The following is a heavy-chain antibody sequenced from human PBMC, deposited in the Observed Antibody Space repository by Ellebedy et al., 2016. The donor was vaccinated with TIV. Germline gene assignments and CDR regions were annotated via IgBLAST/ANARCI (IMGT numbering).Heavy chain of an antibody. D-gene: IGHD4-17*01. CDR1: GGSISRGGYY. CDR3: AIGDHKDAFDI. J-gene: IGHJ3*02. Sequence: SETLSLTXTVSGGSISRGGYYWSWIRQHPGKGLEWIGYIYYSGSTYYNPSLKSRVTISVDTSKNQFSLKLSSVTAADTAVYYCAIGDHKDAFDIWGQGTMVTVSS. V-gene: IGHV4-31*03. CDR2: IYYSGST.